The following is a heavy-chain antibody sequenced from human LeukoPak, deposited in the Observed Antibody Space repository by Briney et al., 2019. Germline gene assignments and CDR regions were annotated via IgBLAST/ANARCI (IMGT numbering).Heavy chain of an antibody. CDR3: ARGEFGDYYYFYMDV. V-gene: IGHV3-23*01. CDR2: ISGSGGST. Sequence: GGSLRLSCAASGFTFNTYAMSWVRQAPGKGLEWVSAISGSGGSTYYGDSVKGRFTISRDDAKNSLFLQMNSLRAEDTATYYCARGEFGDYYYFYMDVWGKGTTVTVSS. J-gene: IGHJ6*03. D-gene: IGHD2/OR15-2a*01. CDR1: GFTFNTYA.